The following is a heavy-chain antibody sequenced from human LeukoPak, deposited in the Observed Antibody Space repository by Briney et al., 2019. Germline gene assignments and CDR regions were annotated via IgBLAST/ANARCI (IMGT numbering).Heavy chain of an antibody. CDR1: GGSISSYY. V-gene: IGHV4-39*01. CDR3: ARHGGDYLYY. D-gene: IGHD3-16*01. Sequence: PSETLSLTCTVSGGSISSYYWGWVRQPPRKGLEWIGSIYYSGSTYYNPSLKSRVTISVDTSKNQFSLKLSSVTAADTAVYYCARHGGDYLYYWGQGTLVTVSS. CDR2: IYYSGST. J-gene: IGHJ4*02.